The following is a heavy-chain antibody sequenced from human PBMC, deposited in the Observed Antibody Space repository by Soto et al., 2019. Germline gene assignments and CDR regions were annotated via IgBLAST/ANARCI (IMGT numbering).Heavy chain of an antibody. V-gene: IGHV4-39*01. CDR3: ARIFTMIYPDAGMDV. Sequence: SETLSLTCTVSGGSISSSSYYWGWIRQPPGKGLEWIGSIYYSGSTYYNPSLKSRVTISVDTSKNQFSLKLSSVTAADTAVYYCARIFTMIYPDAGMDVWGQGTTVTVSS. D-gene: IGHD3-22*01. CDR1: GGSISSSSYY. CDR2: IYYSGST. J-gene: IGHJ6*02.